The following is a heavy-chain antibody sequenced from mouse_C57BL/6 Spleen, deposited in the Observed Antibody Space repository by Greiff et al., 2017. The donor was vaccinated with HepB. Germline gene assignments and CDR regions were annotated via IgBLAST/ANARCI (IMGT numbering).Heavy chain of an antibody. CDR1: GFTFSSYT. Sequence: DVQLVESGGGLVKPGGSLKLSCAASGFTFSSYTMSWVRQTPEKRLEWVATISGGGGNTYYPDSVKGRFTISRDNAKNTLYLQMSSLRSEDTALYYCASSLTTVVAKMDYWGQGTSVTVSS. CDR2: ISGGGGNT. D-gene: IGHD1-1*01. J-gene: IGHJ4*01. CDR3: ASSLTTVVAKMDY. V-gene: IGHV5-9*01.